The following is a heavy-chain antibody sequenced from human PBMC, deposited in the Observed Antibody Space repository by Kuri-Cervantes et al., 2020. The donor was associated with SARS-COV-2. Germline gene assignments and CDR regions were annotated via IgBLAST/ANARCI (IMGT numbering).Heavy chain of an antibody. CDR3: AKDLGDLKSAFDI. Sequence: GGSLRLSCAASGFTFSSYWMSWVRQAPGKGLEWVANIKQDGSEKYYVDSVKGRFTISRDNSKNTLYLQMNSLRAEDTAVYYCAKDLGDLKSAFDIWGQGTMVTVSS. J-gene: IGHJ3*02. V-gene: IGHV3-7*01. D-gene: IGHD3-16*01. CDR2: IKQDGSEK. CDR1: GFTFSSYW.